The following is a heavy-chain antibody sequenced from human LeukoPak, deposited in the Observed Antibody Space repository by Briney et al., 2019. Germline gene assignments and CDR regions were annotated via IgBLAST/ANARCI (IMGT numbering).Heavy chain of an antibody. Sequence: PGGSLRLSCAASGFTFSSYAMHWVRQAPGKGLEWVAVISYDGSNKYADFVKGRFTISRDNSKNTLYLQKNSLRAEDTAVYYCARNYDSSGYYLPFDYWGQGTLVTVSS. V-gene: IGHV3-30-3*01. D-gene: IGHD3-22*01. CDR1: GFTFSSYA. CDR2: ISYDGSNK. CDR3: ARNYDSSGYYLPFDY. J-gene: IGHJ4*02.